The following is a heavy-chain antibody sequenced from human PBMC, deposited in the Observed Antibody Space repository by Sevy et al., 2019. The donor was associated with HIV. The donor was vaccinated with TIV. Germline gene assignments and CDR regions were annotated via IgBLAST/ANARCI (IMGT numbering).Heavy chain of an antibody. Sequence: SETLSLTCTVSGGSISSGGYYWSWIRQHPGKGLVWIGYIYYSGSTYYNPSLKSRVTISVDTSKNQFSLKLSSVTAADTAVYYCARAGVVGYDSSGYYLDAFDIWGQGTMVTVSS. CDR1: GGSISSGGYY. V-gene: IGHV4-31*03. CDR2: IYYSGST. D-gene: IGHD3-22*01. J-gene: IGHJ3*02. CDR3: ARAGVVGYDSSGYYLDAFDI.